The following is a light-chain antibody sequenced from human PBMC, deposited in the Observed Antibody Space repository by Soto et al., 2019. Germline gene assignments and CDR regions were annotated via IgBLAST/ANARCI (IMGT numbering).Light chain of an antibody. V-gene: IGKV3-20*01. CDR3: HQYDSSPLT. Sequence: EIVLTQSPGTLSLSPGERATLSCRASQSVSSSYLAWYQQKPGQAPRLLIYGASSRATGIPDRFSGSGSGTDFTLTISRLEPEDFAVYYCHQYDSSPLTFGGGTTVESK. J-gene: IGKJ4*01. CDR2: GAS. CDR1: QSVSSSY.